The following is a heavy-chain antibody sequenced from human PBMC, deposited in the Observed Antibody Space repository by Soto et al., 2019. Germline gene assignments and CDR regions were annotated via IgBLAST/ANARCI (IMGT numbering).Heavy chain of an antibody. V-gene: IGHV4-59*08. CDR2: IYYSGST. CDR1: GGSISSYY. Sequence: LSLTCTVSGGSISSYYWSWIRQPPGKGLEWIGYIYYSGSTNYNPSLKSRVTISVDTSKNQFSLKLSSVTAADTAMYYCARRYCSGGSCPNLYYFDYRGQGTMVTVSS. D-gene: IGHD2-15*01. CDR3: ARRYCSGGSCPNLYYFDY. J-gene: IGHJ4*02.